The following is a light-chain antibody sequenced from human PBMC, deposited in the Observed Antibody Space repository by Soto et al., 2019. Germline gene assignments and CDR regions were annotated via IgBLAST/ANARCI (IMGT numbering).Light chain of an antibody. V-gene: IGKV3-11*01. CDR3: QQRSNWPRT. Sequence: EIVLTQSPATLSLSPGERATLSCRASQSVSSYLAWYQQKPGQAPRLLIYAASNRATGIPARFSGSWSGTDFTLSIRCLEPEDFAVYYCQQRSNWPRTFGQGTKVEIK. J-gene: IGKJ1*01. CDR2: AAS. CDR1: QSVSSY.